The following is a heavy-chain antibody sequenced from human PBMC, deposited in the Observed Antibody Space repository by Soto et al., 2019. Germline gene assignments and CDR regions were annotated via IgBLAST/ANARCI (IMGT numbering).Heavy chain of an antibody. V-gene: IGHV3-30*18. D-gene: IGHD6-19*01. CDR1: GFTFSSYG. CDR3: AKHILAVAGYLPGMDV. CDR2: ISHDGSNK. Sequence: QVQLVESGGGVVQPGRSLRLSCAASGFTFSSYGMHWVRQAPGKGLEWVAVISHDGSNKYFADSVKGRFTISRDNSQNTLYLQMIRLRAEATAVYYCAKHILAVAGYLPGMDVWGQGTMVTVSS. J-gene: IGHJ6*02.